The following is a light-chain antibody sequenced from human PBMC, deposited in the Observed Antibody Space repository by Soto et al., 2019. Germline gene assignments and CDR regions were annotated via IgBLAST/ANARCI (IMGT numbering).Light chain of an antibody. CDR2: AAS. J-gene: IGKJ3*01. CDR3: QQANSFPFT. V-gene: IGKV1-12*02. Sequence: DIQMTQSPSSVSASIGDRVTITCRASQIIGSWLAWYQQKPGIAPTLLIYAASSLQSGVPSRFSGSGSRSAVTLTITRLQTEDSSTYYCQQANSFPFTFGPGTKVDIK. CDR1: QIIGSW.